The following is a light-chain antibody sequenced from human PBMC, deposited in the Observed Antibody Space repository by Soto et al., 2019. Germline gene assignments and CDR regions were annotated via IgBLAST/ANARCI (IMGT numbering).Light chain of an antibody. CDR3: RQRYNWPLT. V-gene: IGKV3-11*01. J-gene: IGKJ4*01. CDR1: QSIGTS. Sequence: TVLTQSPATLSLSPGERATLSCKASQSIGTSLGWFQQKPGQAPRLLIDDAFNRATGIPARCTGSGSGSDFSLTISSLEPEDFGVYYCRQRYNWPLTFGGGTKVEIK. CDR2: DAF.